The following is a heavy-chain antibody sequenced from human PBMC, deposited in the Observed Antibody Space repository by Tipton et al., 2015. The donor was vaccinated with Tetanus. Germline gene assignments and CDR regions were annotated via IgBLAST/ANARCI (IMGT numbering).Heavy chain of an antibody. CDR3: ARAEAIFGVVIRFGWFDP. J-gene: IGHJ5*02. V-gene: IGHV4-39*07. Sequence: TLSLTCSVSGDSISSSSYYWGWIRQPPGKGLEWIGSIYENGDTYYNPSLKSRLTISVDTSKNQFSLRLSSVTAADTAVYYCARAEAIFGVVIRFGWFDPWGQGTLVTVSS. D-gene: IGHD3-3*01. CDR2: IYENGDT. CDR1: GDSISSSSYY.